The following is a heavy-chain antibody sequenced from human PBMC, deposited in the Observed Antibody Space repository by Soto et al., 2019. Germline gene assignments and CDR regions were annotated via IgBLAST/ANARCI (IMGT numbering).Heavy chain of an antibody. J-gene: IGHJ4*02. V-gene: IGHV4-31*03. Sequence: SETLSLTCTVSGGSISSGGYYWSWIRQHPGKGLEWIGYIYYSGSTYYNPSLKSRVTISVDTSKNQFSLKLSSVTAADTAVYYCARVKRISDYYDSSGYPHYFDYWGQGTLVTVS. CDR2: IYYSGST. CDR3: ARVKRISDYYDSSGYPHYFDY. CDR1: GGSISSGGYY. D-gene: IGHD3-22*01.